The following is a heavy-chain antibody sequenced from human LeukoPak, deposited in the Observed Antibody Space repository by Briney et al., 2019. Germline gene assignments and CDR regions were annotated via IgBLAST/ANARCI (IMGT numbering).Heavy chain of an antibody. CDR3: ARESGAFSPFGF. CDR2: VHLSGAS. Sequence: PSETLSLTCAVSGGSILTTNWWSWVRQPPGKGLEWIGEVHLSGASNYNPSLKSRVSMSIDKSKNQLSLKLTSVTAADTAMYCARESGAFSPFGFSGQGTLVTVAS. V-gene: IGHV4-4*02. J-gene: IGHJ4*02. CDR1: GGSILTTNW. D-gene: IGHD1-26*01.